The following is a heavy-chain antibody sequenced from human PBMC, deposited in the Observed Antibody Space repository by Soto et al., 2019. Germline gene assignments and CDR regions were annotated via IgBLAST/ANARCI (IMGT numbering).Heavy chain of an antibody. CDR1: GGSISTGGCY. CDR3: ARSVFP. V-gene: IGHV4-31*03. CDR2: FYYSGST. J-gene: IGHJ5*02. Sequence: SSETLSLTCTVSGGSISTGGCYWNWIRQHPGKGLEWIGYFYYSGSTYYNPSLKSRVTISVNTSKNQFSLKLSSVTAADTAVYYCARSVFPWGQGTLVTVSS.